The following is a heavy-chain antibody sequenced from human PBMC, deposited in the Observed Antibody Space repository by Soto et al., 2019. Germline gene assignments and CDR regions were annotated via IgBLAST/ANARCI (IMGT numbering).Heavy chain of an antibody. D-gene: IGHD1-26*01. V-gene: IGHV3-74*01. CDR3: AVYRVIHYYYGMEV. J-gene: IGHJ6*02. Sequence: GVSLRLSCAASGFTFSSYWMHWVRQAPGKGLVWVPRINSDGSSTSYADSVKGRFTISRDNAKNTLYLQMNSLRAEDTAVYYCAVYRVIHYYYGMEVWRHGTTVTVSS. CDR2: INSDGSST. CDR1: GFTFSSYW.